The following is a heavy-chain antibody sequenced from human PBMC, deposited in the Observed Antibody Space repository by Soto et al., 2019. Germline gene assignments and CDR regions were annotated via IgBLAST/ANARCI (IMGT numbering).Heavy chain of an antibody. CDR1: GYTFTGYY. J-gene: IGHJ5*02. V-gene: IGHV1-2*04. D-gene: IGHD2-15*01. CDR3: VRDGYCSGGSCYNNLFDP. Sequence: ASVKVSCKASGYTFTGYYMHWVRQAPGQGLEWMGWINPNSGGTNYAQKFQGWVTMTRDTSISTAYMELSRLRSDDTAVYHCVRDGYCSGGSCYNNLFDPWGQGTLVTVSS. CDR2: INPNSGGT.